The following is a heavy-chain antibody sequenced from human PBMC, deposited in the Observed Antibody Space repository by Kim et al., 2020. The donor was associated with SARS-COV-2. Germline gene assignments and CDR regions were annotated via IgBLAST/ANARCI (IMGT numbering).Heavy chain of an antibody. V-gene: IGHV1-3*01. Sequence: ASVKVSCKASGYTFTSYAMHWVRQAPGQRLEWMRWINAGNGNTKYSQKFQGRVTITRDTSASTAYMELSSLRSEDTAVYYCARDGDCSSTSCYNDYWGQGTLVTVSS. CDR2: INAGNGNT. CDR3: ARDGDCSSTSCYNDY. CDR1: GYTFTSYA. D-gene: IGHD2-2*02. J-gene: IGHJ4*02.